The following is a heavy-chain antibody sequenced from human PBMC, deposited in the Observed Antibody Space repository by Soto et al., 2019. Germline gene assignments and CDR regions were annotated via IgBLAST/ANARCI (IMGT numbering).Heavy chain of an antibody. Sequence: ASVKVSCKASGYTFTGYYVHWVRQAPGQGLEWMGWINPNSGGTNYAQKFQGWVTMTRDTSISTAYMELSRLRSDDTAVYYCARDSGGSGLNWFDPWGQGTLVTVSS. CDR2: INPNSGGT. V-gene: IGHV1-2*04. D-gene: IGHD6-19*01. J-gene: IGHJ5*02. CDR1: GYTFTGYY. CDR3: ARDSGGSGLNWFDP.